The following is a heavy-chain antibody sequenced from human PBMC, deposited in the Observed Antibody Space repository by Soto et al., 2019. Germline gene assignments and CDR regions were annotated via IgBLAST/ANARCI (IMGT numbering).Heavy chain of an antibody. CDR1: GFTFSSYG. CDR2: ISYDGSNK. Sequence: GGSLRLSCAASGFTFSSYGMHWVRQAPGRGLEWVAVISYDGSNKYYADSVKGRFTISRDNSKNTLYLQMNSLRAEDTAVYYCAKDNAKTGIRYYYYYYGMDVWGQGTTVTVSS. V-gene: IGHV3-30*18. J-gene: IGHJ6*02. CDR3: AKDNAKTGIRYYYYYYGMDV. D-gene: IGHD2-8*01.